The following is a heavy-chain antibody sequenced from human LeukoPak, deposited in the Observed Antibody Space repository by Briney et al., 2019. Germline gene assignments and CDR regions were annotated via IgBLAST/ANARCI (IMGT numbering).Heavy chain of an antibody. Sequence: SETLSLTCAVYGGSFSDYHWSWLRQPPGKGLEWIGKIIPGGRTDYNPSLKSRVTISVDTSKNQFSLKLSSVTAADTAVYYCARRTQRYYDSSGYYQAFDYWGQGTLVTVSS. CDR3: ARRTQRYYDSSGYYQAFDY. D-gene: IGHD3-22*01. CDR2: IIPGGRT. V-gene: IGHV4-34*12. J-gene: IGHJ4*02. CDR1: GGSFSDYH.